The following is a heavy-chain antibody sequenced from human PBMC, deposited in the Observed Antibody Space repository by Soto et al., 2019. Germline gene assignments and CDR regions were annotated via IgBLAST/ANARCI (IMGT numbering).Heavy chain of an antibody. Sequence: SGPTLVNPTETLTLTCTVSGLSLTNGRLGVSWIRQPPGKALEWLAHIFSNDDKSYSTSLKSRLTISKDISRSQVVLTMTNMDPVDSATSYCALLKDCSRPGCYLASFDPWGQGTLVTVSS. J-gene: IGHJ5*02. CDR1: GLSLTNGRLG. D-gene: IGHD2-2*01. CDR3: ALLKDCSRPGCYLASFDP. CDR2: IFSNDDK. V-gene: IGHV2-26*01.